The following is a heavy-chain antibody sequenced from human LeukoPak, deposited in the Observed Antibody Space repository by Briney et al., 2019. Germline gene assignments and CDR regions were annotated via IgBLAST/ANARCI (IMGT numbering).Heavy chain of an antibody. V-gene: IGHV7-4-1*02. Sequence: ASVKVSCKASGYTFTSYAMNWVRQAPGQGLEWMGWINTNTGNPAYAQGFTGRFVFSLDTSVSTAYLQISSLKAEDTAVYYCARESPRSLIAAAPYNWFDPWGQGTLVTVSS. CDR2: INTNTGNP. J-gene: IGHJ5*02. CDR1: GYTFTSYA. CDR3: ARESPRSLIAAAPYNWFDP. D-gene: IGHD6-13*01.